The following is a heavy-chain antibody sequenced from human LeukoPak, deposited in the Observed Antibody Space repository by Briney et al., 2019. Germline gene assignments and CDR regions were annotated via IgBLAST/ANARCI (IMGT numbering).Heavy chain of an antibody. CDR1: GFTFSSYA. CDR3: AKESGPSPHYFDY. CDR2: ISGSGDTT. J-gene: IGHJ4*02. V-gene: IGHV3-23*01. Sequence: GGSLRLSCAASGFTFSSYAMNWVRQGPGKGLEWVSGISGSGDTTYYADSVKGRLTISRDNSKNTLYLQMNSLRAEDTAVYYCAKESGPSPHYFDYWGQGTLVTVSS.